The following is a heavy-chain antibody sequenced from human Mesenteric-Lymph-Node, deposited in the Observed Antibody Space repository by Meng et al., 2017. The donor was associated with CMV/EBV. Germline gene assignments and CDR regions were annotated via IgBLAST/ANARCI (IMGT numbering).Heavy chain of an antibody. V-gene: IGHV3-74*01. Sequence: GGSLRLSCAASGFTFSSYWMHWVRQAPGKGLVWVSRINSDGSSTNYADSVKGRFTISRDNAKNTLYLQMNSLRAEDTAVYYCARGGGGYSYGLGYWGQGTLVTVSS. D-gene: IGHD5-18*01. CDR3: ARGGGGYSYGLGY. CDR1: GFTFSSYW. J-gene: IGHJ4*02. CDR2: INSDGSST.